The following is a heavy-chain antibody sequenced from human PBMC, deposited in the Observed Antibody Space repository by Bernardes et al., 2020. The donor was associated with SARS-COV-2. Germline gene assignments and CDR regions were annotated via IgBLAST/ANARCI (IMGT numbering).Heavy chain of an antibody. J-gene: IGHJ6*02. CDR1: GFTFSRYG. CDR3: AKVGANWGLYYGMDV. CDR2: ISYDGSNK. D-gene: IGHD7-27*01. V-gene: IGHV3-30*18. Sequence: GRYLSPSRAASGFTFSRYGMHWVRPAPGKGLEWVAVISYDGSNKYYADSVKGRFTISRDNSKNTLYLQMNSLRAEDTAVYYCAKVGANWGLYYGMDVWGQGTTVTVSS.